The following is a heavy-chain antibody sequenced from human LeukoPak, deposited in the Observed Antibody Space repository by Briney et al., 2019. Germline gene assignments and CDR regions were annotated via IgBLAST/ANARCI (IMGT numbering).Heavy chain of an antibody. CDR3: ARATGYPSSIYYFDY. V-gene: IGHV3-7*04. D-gene: IGHD5-12*01. CDR2: IRKDGREK. Sequence: GGSLRLSCAASGFTFSSYWMSWVRQAPRKGLEWVANIRKDGREKYYVDSVKGRFTISRDNDKNSLYLQMNSLRAEDTAVYYCARATGYPSSIYYFDYWGQGSLVTVSS. J-gene: IGHJ4*02. CDR1: GFTFSSYW.